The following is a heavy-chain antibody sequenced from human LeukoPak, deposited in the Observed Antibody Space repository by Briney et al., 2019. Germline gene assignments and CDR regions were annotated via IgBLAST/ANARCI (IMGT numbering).Heavy chain of an antibody. CDR1: GGSFSGYY. V-gene: IGHV4-34*01. CDR2: INHSGST. CDR3: ARGSDYYYYGMDV. Sequence: SETLSLTCAVYGGSFSGYYWSWTRQPPGKGLEWIGEINHSGSTNYNPSLKSRVTISVDTSKNQFSLKLSSVTAADTAVYYCARGSDYYYYGMDVWGQGTTVIVSS. J-gene: IGHJ6*02.